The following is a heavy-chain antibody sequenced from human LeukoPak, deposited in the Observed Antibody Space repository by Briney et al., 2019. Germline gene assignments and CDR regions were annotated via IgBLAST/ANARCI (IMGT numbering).Heavy chain of an antibody. J-gene: IGHJ4*02. Sequence: PGGSLSLYCAASGFSFNSFEMSWVRQAPGKGLEWVSYISSSGSTIYYADSVKGRFTISRDNAKNSLYLQMNSLRAEDTAVYYCARGWYNSGYYCDYWGQGTVITVSS. CDR3: ARGWYNSGYYCDY. D-gene: IGHD6-19*01. V-gene: IGHV3-48*03. CDR1: GFSFNSFE. CDR2: ISSSGSTI.